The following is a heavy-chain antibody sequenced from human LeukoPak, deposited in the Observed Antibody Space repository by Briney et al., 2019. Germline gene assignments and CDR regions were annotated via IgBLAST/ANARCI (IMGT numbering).Heavy chain of an antibody. J-gene: IGHJ6*03. CDR3: ARRGNWANHYHYYYMDV. Sequence: PSETLSLTCTVSGGSISTTYYYWGWIRQPPGKGLEWIGTIYYSGSTYYNPSLKSRVTISVDTAKNQFSLTLTSVTAADTAVYYCARRGNWANHYHYYYMDVWGTGTTVTIS. CDR2: IYYSGST. V-gene: IGHV4-39*01. CDR1: GGSISTTYYY. D-gene: IGHD7-27*01.